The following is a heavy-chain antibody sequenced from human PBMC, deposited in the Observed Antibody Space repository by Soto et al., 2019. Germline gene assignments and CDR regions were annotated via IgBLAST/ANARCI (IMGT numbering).Heavy chain of an antibody. D-gene: IGHD6-19*01. CDR2: ISGSGGTI. J-gene: IGHJ4*02. V-gene: IGHV3-48*02. CDR1: GYTLSSYS. CDR3: ARETGLRSSGWSYYFDF. Sequence: EVQLVESGGGMVQPGRSLRVSCVASGYTLSSYSMHWVRQAPGKGLEWVSYISGSGGTIYYADSVKGRFTISRDNAKNSLSVQMNSLRDEDTAVYFCARETGLRSSGWSYYFDFWGQGTRVTVSS.